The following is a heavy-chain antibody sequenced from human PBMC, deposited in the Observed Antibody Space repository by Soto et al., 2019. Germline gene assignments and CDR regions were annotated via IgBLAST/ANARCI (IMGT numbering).Heavy chain of an antibody. J-gene: IGHJ3*01. CDR2: LYDVDGS. V-gene: IGHV3-53*01. D-gene: IGHD1-1*01. CDR1: GLTVSGKKY. CDR3: ATWHEREHAYDV. Sequence: ETLSLTCAAFGLTVSGKKYVAWVRQAPGKGLEWVSALYDVDGSFYADSVKGRFTTSSDSSKTTVYLQMNGLRPDDTAVYYCATWHEREHAYDVWGQGTMVTVSS.